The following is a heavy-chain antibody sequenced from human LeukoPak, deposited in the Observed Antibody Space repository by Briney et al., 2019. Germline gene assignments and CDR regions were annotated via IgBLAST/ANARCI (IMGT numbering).Heavy chain of an antibody. V-gene: IGHV3-21*01. CDR1: GFTFSSCS. CDR2: ISSSSSYI. CDR3: ARAGLGATTDYFDY. J-gene: IGHJ4*02. D-gene: IGHD1-26*01. Sequence: PGGSLRLSCAASGFTFSSCSMNWVRQAPGKGLEWVSSISSSSSYIYYADSVKGRFTISRDNAKNSLYLQMNSLRAEDTAVYYCARAGLGATTDYFDYWGQGTLVTVSS.